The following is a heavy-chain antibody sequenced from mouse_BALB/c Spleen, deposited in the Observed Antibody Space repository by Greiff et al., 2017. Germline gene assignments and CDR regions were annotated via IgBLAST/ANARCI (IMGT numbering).Heavy chain of an antibody. CDR3: ARGDGYFDY. Sequence: EVQLVESGGGLVKPGGSLKLSCAASGFTFSSYAMSWVRQTPEKRLEWVASISSGGSTYYPDSVKGRFTTSRDNARNILYLQMSSLRSEDTAMYYCARGDGYFDYWGQGTTLTVSS. CDR1: GFTFSSYA. V-gene: IGHV5-6-5*01. CDR2: ISSGGST. J-gene: IGHJ2*01.